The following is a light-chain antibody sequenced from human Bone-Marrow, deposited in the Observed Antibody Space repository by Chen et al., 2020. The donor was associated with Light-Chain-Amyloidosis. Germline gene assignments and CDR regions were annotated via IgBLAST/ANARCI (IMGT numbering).Light chain of an antibody. CDR1: SSDVGTYNL. J-gene: IGLJ3*02. CDR2: EAK. Sequence: QSALTQPASVSGCPGQSITISSTGSSSDVGTYNLVSWYQHHPGEAPILIIYEAKKRPSGVSKRFSCCRSGYTASLTISGLQAEDGADYYCCSYAGRGKMFGGGTKLTVL. CDR3: CSYAGRGKM. V-gene: IGLV2-23*01.